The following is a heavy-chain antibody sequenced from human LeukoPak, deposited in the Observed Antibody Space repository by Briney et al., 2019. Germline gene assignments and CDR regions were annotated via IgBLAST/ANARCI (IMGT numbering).Heavy chain of an antibody. Sequence: SETLSLTCSVSGGSVSSGISYWSWIRQPPGEGLEWIAYISDSGGSDYNPSLRGRVTISLDTSKNQFSLRLTSVTAADTAVYYCASSPGVPAARYFDYWGQGTLVTVSS. V-gene: IGHV4-61*01. CDR3: ASSPGVPAARYFDY. J-gene: IGHJ4*02. CDR2: ISDSGGS. CDR1: GGSVSSGISY. D-gene: IGHD2-2*01.